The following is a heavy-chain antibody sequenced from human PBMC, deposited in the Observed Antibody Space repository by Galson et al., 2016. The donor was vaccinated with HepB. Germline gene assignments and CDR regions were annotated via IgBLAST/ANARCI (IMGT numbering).Heavy chain of an antibody. D-gene: IGHD2-21*01. J-gene: IGHJ4*02. CDR2: IYSGGDT. CDR3: KGYSAGDH. V-gene: IGHV3-53*01. CDR1: GFTVRNNY. Sequence: SLRLSCAASGFTVRNNYTSWVRQAPGKGLEWVSLIYSGGDTYYAESVKGRFTISRDNSKNTLYLQMNSLRVEDTAIYYCKGYSAGDHWGQGTLVTVSS.